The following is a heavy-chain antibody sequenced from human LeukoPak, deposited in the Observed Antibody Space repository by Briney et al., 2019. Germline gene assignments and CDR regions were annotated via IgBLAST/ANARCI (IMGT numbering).Heavy chain of an antibody. J-gene: IGHJ4*02. CDR2: ISYDGSNK. D-gene: IGHD3-10*01. CDR1: GLTFSTYT. CDR3: ARVIGEQNDY. V-gene: IGHV3-30*04. Sequence: PGGSLRLSCAASGLTFSTYTMHWVRQAPGKGLEWVAVISYDGSNKYCADSVKGRFTISRVNAKNSLYLQMNSLRAEDTAVYYCARVIGEQNDYWGQGTLVTVSS.